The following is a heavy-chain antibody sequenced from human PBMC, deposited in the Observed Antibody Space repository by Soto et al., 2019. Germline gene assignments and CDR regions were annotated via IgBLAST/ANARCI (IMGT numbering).Heavy chain of an antibody. D-gene: IGHD2-2*01. CDR1: GGSISSGGYY. J-gene: IGHJ6*02. V-gene: IGHV4-31*03. CDR3: ARVPGRPIVPAVLGMDV. Sequence: QVQLQESGPGLVKPSQTLSLTCTVSGGSISSGGYYWSWIRQHPGKGLEWIGYIYYSGSTYYNPSVKSRVTISVDTSKNQFSLKLSSVTAADTAVYYCARVPGRPIVPAVLGMDVWGQGTTVTVSS. CDR2: IYYSGST.